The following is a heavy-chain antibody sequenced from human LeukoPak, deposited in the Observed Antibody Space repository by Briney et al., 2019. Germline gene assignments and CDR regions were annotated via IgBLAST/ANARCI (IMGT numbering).Heavy chain of an antibody. V-gene: IGHV1-2*02. CDR3: ARDNFPGDYGAFDI. CDR2: INPNSGGT. D-gene: IGHD3-16*01. CDR1: GGTFSSYA. J-gene: IGHJ3*02. Sequence: ASVKVSCKASGGTFSSYAISWVRQAPGQGLEWMGWINPNSGGTNYAQKFQGRVTMTRDTSISTAYMELSRLRSDDTAVYYCARDNFPGDYGAFDIWGQGTMVTVSS.